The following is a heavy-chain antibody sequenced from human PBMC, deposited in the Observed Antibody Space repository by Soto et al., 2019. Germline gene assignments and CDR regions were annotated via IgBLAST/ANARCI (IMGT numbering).Heavy chain of an antibody. J-gene: IGHJ6*02. CDR3: AKGLVGYVFGVQDYYFGMDV. V-gene: IGHV3-30*18. Sequence: QVQLVESGGGVVQPGRSLRLSCGASGFKFSTYGMHWVRQAPGEGLERVAVISYDGNYKDYADSVKGRFTISRENSKNTAYLQMNSLRAEDTAVYYCAKGLVGYVFGVQDYYFGMDVWGQGTTVAVSS. D-gene: IGHD1-26*01. CDR1: GFKFSTYG. CDR2: ISYDGNYK.